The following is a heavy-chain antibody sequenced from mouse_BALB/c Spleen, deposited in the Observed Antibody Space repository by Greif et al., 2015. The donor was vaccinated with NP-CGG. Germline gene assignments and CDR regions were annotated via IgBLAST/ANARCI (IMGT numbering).Heavy chain of an antibody. J-gene: IGHJ3*01. Sequence: VQLKESGAELVRPGALVKLSCKASGFNVKDYYMHWVKQRPEQGLEWIGWIDPENGNTIYDPKFQGKASITADTSSNTAYLQLSSLTSEDTAVYYCARSIYYRSFAYWGQGTLVTVSA. CDR3: ARSIYYRSFAY. CDR2: IDPENGNT. V-gene: IGHV14-1*02. D-gene: IGHD2-14*01. CDR1: GFNVKDYY.